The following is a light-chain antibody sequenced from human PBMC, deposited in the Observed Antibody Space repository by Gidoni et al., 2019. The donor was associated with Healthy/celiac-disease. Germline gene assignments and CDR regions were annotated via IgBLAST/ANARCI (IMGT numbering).Light chain of an antibody. CDR1: QLGDKY. V-gene: IGLV3-1*01. Sequence: SYELTQPPSVSVSPGQTASITCSGDQLGDKYACWYQQKPGQSPVLVIYQDSKRPSGIPERFSGSNSGNTATLTISGTQAMDEADYYCQAWDSRTVVFGTGTKVTVL. J-gene: IGLJ1*01. CDR3: QAWDSRTVV. CDR2: QDS.